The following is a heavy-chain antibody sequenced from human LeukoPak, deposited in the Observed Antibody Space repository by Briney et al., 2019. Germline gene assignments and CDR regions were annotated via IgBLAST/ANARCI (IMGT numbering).Heavy chain of an antibody. V-gene: IGHV4-59*02. Sequence: PSETLSLTCTVSGGSVSSYYWSWIRQPPGKGLEWLGYIYYSGSTSYNPSLKSRVTISVDPSKNQFSLKLSSVTAADTAPYYCARVRAVAGRGYLDYWGQGTLVTVSS. D-gene: IGHD6-19*01. CDR2: IYYSGST. CDR3: ARVRAVAGRGYLDY. CDR1: GGSVSSYY. J-gene: IGHJ4*02.